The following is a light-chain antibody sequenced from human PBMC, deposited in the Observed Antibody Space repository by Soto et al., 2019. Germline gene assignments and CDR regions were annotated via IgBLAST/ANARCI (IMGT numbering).Light chain of an antibody. CDR3: QQYNSYSRA. Sequence: DIQMTQSPSTLSASVGDRVTITCRASQSIGTWLAWYQHKPGRAPKLLIYDASTLEGGVPSRFSGSRSGTEFTFTISSLQPDDFATYYYQQYNSYSRAFGQGTKVEIK. J-gene: IGKJ1*01. CDR1: QSIGTW. CDR2: DAS. V-gene: IGKV1-5*01.